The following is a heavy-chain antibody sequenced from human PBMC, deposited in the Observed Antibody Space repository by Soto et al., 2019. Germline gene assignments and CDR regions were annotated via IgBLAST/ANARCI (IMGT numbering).Heavy chain of an antibody. CDR2: IKSKTDGGTT. Sequence: PGGSLRLSCAASGFTLSNAWMSWVRQAPGKGLEWVGRIKSKTDGGTTDYAAPVKGRFTISRDDSKNTLYLQMNSLKTEDTAVYYCTTDGYSGCAIYYYYGMDVWGQGTTVTVSS. V-gene: IGHV3-15*01. J-gene: IGHJ6*02. D-gene: IGHD5-12*01. CDR1: GFTLSNAW. CDR3: TTDGYSGCAIYYYYGMDV.